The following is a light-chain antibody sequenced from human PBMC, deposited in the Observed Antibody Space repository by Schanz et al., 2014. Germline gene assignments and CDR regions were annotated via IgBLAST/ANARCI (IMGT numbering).Light chain of an antibody. J-gene: IGLJ2*01. CDR1: SSDVGGYNY. CDR3: CLYAGSSTLV. CDR2: DVS. V-gene: IGLV2-8*01. Sequence: QSALTQPPSASGSPGQSVTISCTGTSSDVGGYNYVSWYQQHPGKAPKLMIYDVSKRPSGVPVRFSGSKSGNTASLTISGLQAEDEADYYCCLYAGSSTLVFGGGTKLTVL.